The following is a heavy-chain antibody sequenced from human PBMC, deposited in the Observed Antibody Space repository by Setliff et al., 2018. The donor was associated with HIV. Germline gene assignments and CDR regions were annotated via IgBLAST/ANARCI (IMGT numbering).Heavy chain of an antibody. CDR3: AANIMGLNPVDY. CDR1: GFTFSSYS. J-gene: IGHJ4*02. Sequence: PGGSLRLSCAASGFTFSSYSMNWVRQAPGKGLEWVSYISSSSDTIYYADFVKGRFTIARDNAKNTLYLQMNSLRTEDTAVYYCAANIMGLNPVDYWGQGTLVTAPQ. D-gene: IGHD5-12*01. CDR2: ISSSSDTI. V-gene: IGHV3-48*04.